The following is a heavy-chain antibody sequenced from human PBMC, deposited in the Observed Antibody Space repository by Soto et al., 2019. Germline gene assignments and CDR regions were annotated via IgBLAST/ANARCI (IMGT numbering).Heavy chain of an antibody. CDR1: SLTLSSCA. CDR2: ISGSGGST. D-gene: IGHD3-16*01. CDR3: AKARRRGPYYYYYGMDV. V-gene: IGHV3-23*01. J-gene: IGHJ6*02. Sequence: GYLRDSYAASSLTLSSCAMRWVCQAPGKGLEWVSAISGSGGSTYYADSVKVRFTISRDNSKNTLYLQMNSLRAEDTAVYYCAKARRRGPYYYYYGMDVWGQGT.